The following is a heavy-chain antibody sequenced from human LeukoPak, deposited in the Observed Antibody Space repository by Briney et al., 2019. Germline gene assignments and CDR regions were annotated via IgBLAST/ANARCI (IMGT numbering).Heavy chain of an antibody. Sequence: GGSLRLSCAASGFTFSSYSMNWVRQAPGKGLEWVSYISSSSSTIYYADSVKGRFTIFRDNAKNTLYLQMNSLRAEDTAVYYCARDHPRGYSYGYTDYWGQGTLVTVSS. CDR3: ARDHPRGYSYGYTDY. CDR2: ISSSSSTI. D-gene: IGHD5-18*01. V-gene: IGHV3-48*04. CDR1: GFTFSSYS. J-gene: IGHJ4*02.